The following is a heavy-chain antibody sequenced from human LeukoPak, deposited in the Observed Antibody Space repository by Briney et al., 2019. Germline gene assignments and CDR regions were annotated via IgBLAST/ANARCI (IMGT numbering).Heavy chain of an antibody. Sequence: SETLSLTCTVSGGSISSYYWSWIRQPPGKGLEWIGYIYYSGSPNFNPSLKSRVTISVDTSKNQFSLKLSSVTAADTAVYYCARFTYYYGSGSNDAFDIWGQGTMVTVSS. CDR3: ARFTYYYGSGSNDAFDI. CDR1: GGSISSYY. D-gene: IGHD3-10*01. V-gene: IGHV4-59*01. CDR2: IYYSGSP. J-gene: IGHJ3*02.